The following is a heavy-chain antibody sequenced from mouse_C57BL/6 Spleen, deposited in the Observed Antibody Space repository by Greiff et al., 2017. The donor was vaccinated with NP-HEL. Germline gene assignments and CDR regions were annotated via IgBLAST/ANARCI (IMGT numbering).Heavy chain of an antibody. CDR2: ISGGGGNT. Sequence: DVMLVESGGGLVKPGGSLKLSCAASGFTFSSYTMSWVRQTPEKRLEWVATISGGGGNTYYPDSVKGRFTISRDNAKNTLYLQMSSLRSEDTALYDCASLTGTREGYFDVWGTGTTVTVSS. J-gene: IGHJ1*03. D-gene: IGHD4-1*01. V-gene: IGHV5-9*01. CDR3: ASLTGTREGYFDV. CDR1: GFTFSSYT.